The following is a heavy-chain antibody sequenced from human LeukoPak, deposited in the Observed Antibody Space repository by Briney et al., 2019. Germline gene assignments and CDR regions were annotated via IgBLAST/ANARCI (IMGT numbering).Heavy chain of an antibody. CDR3: ARGPTQIYYDFWSGYYTEGWFDP. CDR1: GYTFTSYD. Sequence: ASVKVSCKASGYTFTSYDINWVRQAPGQGLEWMGWMNPNSGNTGYAQKFQGRVTMTRNTSISTAYMELSSLRSEDTAVYYCARGPTQIYYDFWSGYYTEGWFDPWGQGTLVTVSS. V-gene: IGHV1-8*01. CDR2: MNPNSGNT. D-gene: IGHD3-3*01. J-gene: IGHJ5*02.